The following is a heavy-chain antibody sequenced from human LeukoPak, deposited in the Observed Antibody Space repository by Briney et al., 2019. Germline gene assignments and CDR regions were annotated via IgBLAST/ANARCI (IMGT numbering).Heavy chain of an antibody. CDR2: FDPEDGET. D-gene: IGHD4-17*01. V-gene: IGHV1-24*01. Sequence: ASVKVSCKVSGYTLTELSMHWVRQAPGKGLVWMGGFDPEDGETIYAQKFQGRVTMTEDTSTDTAYMELSSLRSEDTAVYYCASFFPQMTTVTPHAFDIWGQGTMVTVSS. J-gene: IGHJ3*02. CDR1: GYTLTELS. CDR3: ASFFPQMTTVTPHAFDI.